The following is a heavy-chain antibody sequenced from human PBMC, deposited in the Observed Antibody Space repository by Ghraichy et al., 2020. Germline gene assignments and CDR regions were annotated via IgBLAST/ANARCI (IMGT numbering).Heavy chain of an antibody. J-gene: IGHJ5*02. CDR1: GFSFSNYV. CDR2: ISSGGTTT. CDR3: AKAWGNWSGGTCPSYTWFDA. D-gene: IGHD2-15*01. Sequence: GGSLRLSCAASGFSFSNYVLTWVRQPPGKGLEWVSTISSGGTTTYYADSVKGRFTISRANSQNTQYLQMNRLRVEETAVYYCAKAWGNWSGGTCPSYTWFDAWGQGTLVSVSA. V-gene: IGHV3-23*01.